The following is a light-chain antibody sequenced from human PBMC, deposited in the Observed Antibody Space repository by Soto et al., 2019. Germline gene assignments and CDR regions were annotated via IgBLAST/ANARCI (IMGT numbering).Light chain of an antibody. CDR2: EAS. J-gene: IGKJ5*01. CDR3: QQYKNWPPIT. CDR1: QTVSSN. V-gene: IGKV3-15*01. Sequence: EIVMTQSPATLSVSPGERATLSCRASQTVSSNLAWYQQKPGQDPRLLIYEASTRATGVPARFSGSGSETEFTLTISSLQSEDFAVYYCQQYKNWPPITFGQGKRVAIK.